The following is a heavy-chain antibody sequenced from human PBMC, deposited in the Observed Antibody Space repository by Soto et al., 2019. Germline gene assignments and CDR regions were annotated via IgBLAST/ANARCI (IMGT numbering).Heavy chain of an antibody. D-gene: IGHD2-2*01. CDR2: IYSGGST. V-gene: IGHV3-66*01. J-gene: IGHJ6*03. CDR3: ARGGCSSTSCLHYYYYYYMDV. Sequence: GGSLRLSCAASGFTVSSNYMSWVRQAPGKGLEWVSVIYSGGSTYYADSVKGRFTISRDNSKNTLYLQMNSLRAEDTAVYYCARGGCSSTSCLHYYYYYYMDVWGKGTTVTVSS. CDR1: GFTVSSNY.